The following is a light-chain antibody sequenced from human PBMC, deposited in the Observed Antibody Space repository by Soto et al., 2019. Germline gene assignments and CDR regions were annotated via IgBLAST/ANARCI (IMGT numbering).Light chain of an antibody. V-gene: IGKV1-39*01. CDR2: AAS. CDR1: QSISGY. J-gene: IGKJ1*01. Sequence: DIQMTQSPPSLSASVGDRVTITCRASQSISGYLNWYQQKPGKAPKLLIYAASSLQGGVPSRFSGSGSGTDFTLSISSLQPEDFATYYCQQSSSTPLTFVQGTKVEIK. CDR3: QQSSSTPLT.